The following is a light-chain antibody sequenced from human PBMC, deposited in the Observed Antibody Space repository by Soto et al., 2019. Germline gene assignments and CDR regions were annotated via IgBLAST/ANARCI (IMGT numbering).Light chain of an antibody. J-gene: IGLJ1*01. CDR1: SSNIGGNT. Sequence: QSVLTQSPSASGTPGQRVTISCSGSSSNIGGNTVNWYQQLPGTAPKLLIYGNDQRPSGVPDRFSGSKSGTSASLAISGLQSEDEADYYCAAWDDSLNAFVFGTATKLTVL. CDR3: AAWDDSLNAFV. CDR2: GND. V-gene: IGLV1-44*01.